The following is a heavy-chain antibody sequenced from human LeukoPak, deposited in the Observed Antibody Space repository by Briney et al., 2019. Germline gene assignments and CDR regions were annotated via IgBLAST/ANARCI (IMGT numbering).Heavy chain of an antibody. V-gene: IGHV1-2*02. CDR3: ARDPCAGTYLDY. Sequence: ASVKVSCKASGYTFTGYYLHWVRQAPGQGLEWMGWISPNSGETNSAQKFQGRVTMFRDTSISTAYMELSRLTSDDPAVYYCARDPCAGTYLDYWGQGTLVTVSS. CDR1: GYTFTGYY. D-gene: IGHD1-26*01. CDR2: ISPNSGET. J-gene: IGHJ4*02.